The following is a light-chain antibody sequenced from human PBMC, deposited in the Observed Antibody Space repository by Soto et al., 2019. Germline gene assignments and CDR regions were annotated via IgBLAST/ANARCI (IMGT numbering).Light chain of an antibody. Sequence: IVLTQSPGTLSLSRGERATLSCRASQSADSDYLAWYQQKPGQAPRLLIYGGSRRATGIPYRFSGGGSGTDFTLTISRLEPEDYAVYYCQQYSTGMFGQGTKVEI. J-gene: IGKJ1*01. V-gene: IGKV3-20*01. CDR2: GGS. CDR3: QQYSTGM. CDR1: QSADSDY.